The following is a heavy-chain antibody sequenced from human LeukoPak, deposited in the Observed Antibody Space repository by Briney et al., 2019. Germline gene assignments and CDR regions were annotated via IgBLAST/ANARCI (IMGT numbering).Heavy chain of an antibody. J-gene: IGHJ4*02. CDR1: GFTFSSYG. V-gene: IGHV3-30*02. D-gene: IGHD3-3*01. Sequence: GGSLRLSCAASGFTFSSYGMHWVRQAPGKGLEWVAFIRYDGSNKYYADSVKGRFTVSRDNSKNTLYLQMNSLRAEDTAVYYCAKDFWSGYAYYFDYWGQGTLVTVSS. CDR3: AKDFWSGYAYYFDY. CDR2: IRYDGSNK.